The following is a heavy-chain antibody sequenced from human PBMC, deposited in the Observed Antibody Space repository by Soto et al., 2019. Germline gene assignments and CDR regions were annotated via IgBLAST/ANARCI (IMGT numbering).Heavy chain of an antibody. J-gene: IGHJ4*02. V-gene: IGHV1-69*13. CDR2: IIPIFGTA. CDR3: ASSDIVVVVAATGTLDY. Sequence: GASVKVSCKASGGTFSSYAISWVRQAPGQGLEWMGGIIPIFGTANYAQKFQGRVTITADESTRTAYMELSSLRSEDTAVYYCASSDIVVVVAATGTLDYWGQGTLVTVSS. CDR1: GGTFSSYA. D-gene: IGHD2-15*01.